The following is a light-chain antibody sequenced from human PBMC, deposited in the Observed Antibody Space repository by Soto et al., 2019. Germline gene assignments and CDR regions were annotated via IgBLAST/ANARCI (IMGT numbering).Light chain of an antibody. V-gene: IGLV2-14*01. CDR2: DVS. CDR1: SSDVGGYNY. CDR3: SSYTSSSTNYV. J-gene: IGLJ1*01. Sequence: QSALTQPASVSGSPGQSITISCTGTSSDVGGYNYVSWYQQHPGKAPKLMIYDVSNRPSGVSNRFSGSKSGNTASLTISGLRAEDEADYYCSSYTSSSTNYVF.